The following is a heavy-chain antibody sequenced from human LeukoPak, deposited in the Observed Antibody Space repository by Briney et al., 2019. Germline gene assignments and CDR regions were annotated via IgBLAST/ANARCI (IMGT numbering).Heavy chain of an antibody. D-gene: IGHD6-13*01. V-gene: IGHV1-2*02. Sequence: ASAKVSCKASGHTFTGYYIHWVRQAPGQGLEWMGWINPNSGGTNYAQKFQGRVTMTTDTSISTAYMELSRLRSDDTAVYYCARDLFLAATEREGDDYWGQGTLVTVSS. J-gene: IGHJ4*02. CDR1: GHTFTGYY. CDR3: ARDLFLAATEREGDDY. CDR2: INPNSGGT.